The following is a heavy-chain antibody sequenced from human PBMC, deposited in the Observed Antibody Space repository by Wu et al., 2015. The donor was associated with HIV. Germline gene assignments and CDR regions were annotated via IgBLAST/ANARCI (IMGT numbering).Heavy chain of an antibody. CDR3: VGYSRGYNWFRN. CDR2: IIPGTGGT. J-gene: IGHJ4*02. D-gene: IGHD5-24*01. CDR1: GYTFSSYY. Sequence: QIQLVQSGAEMKNPGASVKVSCKTSGYTFSSYYMHWVRQAPGQGLEWMGWIIPGTGGTKYARNFQGRMTMTADISTNTAYMDLIRLTSDDTAVYFCVGYSRGYNWFRNWGQGTLVTVSS. V-gene: IGHV1-2*02.